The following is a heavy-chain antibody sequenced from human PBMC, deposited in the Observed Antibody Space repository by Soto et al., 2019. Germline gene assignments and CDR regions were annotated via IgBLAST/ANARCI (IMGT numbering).Heavy chain of an antibody. CDR3: ATAEVDH. CDR2: VISDGNTI. J-gene: IGHJ5*02. CDR1: AFTFANPW. V-gene: IGHV3-74*01. Sequence: LRLSCTSSAFTFANPWMHWVRQAPGKRLEWVSRVISDGNTIDYADSVKGRFTGSRDNAKNTLYLQMNSLRAEVTAVYYCATAEVDHWGQGTLVTVSS.